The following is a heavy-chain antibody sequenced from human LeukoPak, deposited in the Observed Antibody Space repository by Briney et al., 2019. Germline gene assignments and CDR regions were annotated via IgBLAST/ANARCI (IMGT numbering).Heavy chain of an antibody. CDR1: GFTFSSYS. D-gene: IGHD5-18*01. V-gene: IGHV3-21*01. J-gene: IGHJ4*02. CDR3: ARADTTHPYYFDY. CDR2: ISSSSSYI. Sequence: TGGSLRLSCAASGFTFSSYSMNWVRQAPGKGLEWVSSISSSSSYIYYADSVEGRFTISRDNAKNSLYLQVNSLRAEDTAVYYCARADTTHPYYFDYWGQGTLVTVSS.